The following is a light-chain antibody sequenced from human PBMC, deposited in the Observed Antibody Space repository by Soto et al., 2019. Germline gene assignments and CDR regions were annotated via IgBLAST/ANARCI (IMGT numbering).Light chain of an antibody. Sequence: DIQMTQSPSSLSASVGDRVTITCRASQDINNYLDWYQVQPGKGPKLLIYAASTLQSGVPSRFSGSGSGTDFTLTISSLQPEDVATYFCQKYHSAPRTFGQGTRVEI. CDR1: QDINNY. V-gene: IGKV1-27*01. CDR2: AAS. J-gene: IGKJ1*01. CDR3: QKYHSAPRT.